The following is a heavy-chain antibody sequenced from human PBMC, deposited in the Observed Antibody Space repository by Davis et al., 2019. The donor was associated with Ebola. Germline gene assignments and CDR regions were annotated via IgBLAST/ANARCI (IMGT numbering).Heavy chain of an antibody. CDR3: ARSGLYWGNYYYGMDV. Sequence: GESLKISCAASGFTFSSYGMHWVRQAPGKGLEWVAVISYDGSNKYYADSVKGRFTISRDNAKNSLYLQMNSLRAEDTAVYYCARSGLYWGNYYYGMDVWGQGTTVTVSS. CDR1: GFTFSSYG. V-gene: IGHV3-30*03. D-gene: IGHD2-8*02. J-gene: IGHJ6*02. CDR2: ISYDGSNK.